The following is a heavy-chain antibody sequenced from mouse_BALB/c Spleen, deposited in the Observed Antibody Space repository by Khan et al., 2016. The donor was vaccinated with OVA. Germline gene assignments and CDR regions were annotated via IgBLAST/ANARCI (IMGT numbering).Heavy chain of an antibody. Sequence: VQLQQSGTVLARPGASVKMSCKASGYTFTSYWMHWVKQRPGQGLEWIGAIYPGNSDTNYNQKFKGKANLTAVTSTSTAYMEFNSLTNEDSAVYYCTRSGFGNSDGWDYWGQGTTLTVSS. D-gene: IGHD2-1*01. J-gene: IGHJ2*01. V-gene: IGHV1-5*01. CDR3: TRSGFGNSDGWDY. CDR1: GYTFTSYW. CDR2: IYPGNSDT.